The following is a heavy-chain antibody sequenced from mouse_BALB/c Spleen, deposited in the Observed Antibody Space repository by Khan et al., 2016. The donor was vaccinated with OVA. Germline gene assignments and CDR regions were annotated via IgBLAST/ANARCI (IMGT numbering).Heavy chain of an antibody. Sequence: EVELVESGGGLVKPGGSLKLSCGVSGFAFNSYDMSWVRQTPEKRLEWVATISSTGTYTYYPDSVKGRFTISRDTARNTLYLQMSSLRSEDTALYYCTRPSYYGNPWFTYWGQGTLVTVSA. V-gene: IGHV5-9*02. J-gene: IGHJ3*01. CDR3: TRPSYYGNPWFTY. CDR1: GFAFNSYD. D-gene: IGHD2-10*01. CDR2: ISSTGTYT.